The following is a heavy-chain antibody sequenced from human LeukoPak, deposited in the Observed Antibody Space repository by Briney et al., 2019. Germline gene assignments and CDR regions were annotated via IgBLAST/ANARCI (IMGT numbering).Heavy chain of an antibody. V-gene: IGHV1-2*02. CDR2: INPNSGGT. D-gene: IGHD4-17*01. Sequence: ASVKVSCKASGYTFTGYYMHWVRQAPGQGLEWMGWINPNSGGTNYAQKFQGRVTMTRDTSISTAYMELSRLRSDDTAVYYCARDHKTTVTAWDAFDIWGQGTMVTVSS. CDR3: ARDHKTTVTAWDAFDI. CDR1: GYTFTGYY. J-gene: IGHJ3*02.